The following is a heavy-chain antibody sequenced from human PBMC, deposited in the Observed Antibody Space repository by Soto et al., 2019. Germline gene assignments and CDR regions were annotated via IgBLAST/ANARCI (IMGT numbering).Heavy chain of an antibody. Sequence: GGSLRLSCAASGFTFSTYGMHWVRQAPGKGLEWVAVIWYDGSNQYYADSVKGRFTISRDNSKNTLYLQMNSLRAEDTAMYYCARDQIAAAGTRFDCWGQGTLVTVSS. D-gene: IGHD6-13*01. CDR1: GFTFSTYG. J-gene: IGHJ4*02. V-gene: IGHV3-33*01. CDR2: IWYDGSNQ. CDR3: ARDQIAAAGTRFDC.